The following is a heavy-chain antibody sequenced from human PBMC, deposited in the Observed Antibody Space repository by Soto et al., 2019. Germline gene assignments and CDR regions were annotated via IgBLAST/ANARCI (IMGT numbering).Heavy chain of an antibody. CDR2: ISSSGSTI. V-gene: IGHV3-48*03. J-gene: IGHJ4*02. Sequence: GGSLRLSCAASGFTFSSYEMNWVRRAPGKGLEWVSYISSSGSTIYYADSVKGRFTSSRDNAKNSLYLQMNSLRAEDTSVYYCARRKYDYVWGSYRPIYDYWGQGTLVTVSS. CDR1: GFTFSSYE. D-gene: IGHD3-16*02. CDR3: ARRKYDYVWGSYRPIYDY.